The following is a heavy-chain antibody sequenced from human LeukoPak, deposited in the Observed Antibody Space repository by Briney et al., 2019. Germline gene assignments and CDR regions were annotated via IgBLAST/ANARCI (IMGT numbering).Heavy chain of an antibody. CDR3: AGETTKLPHAFDI. CDR2: MRYSGST. V-gene: IGHV4-59*12. J-gene: IGHJ3*02. D-gene: IGHD1-26*01. Sequence: SETLSLTCTVSGDSINNYYWSWIRQPPGKGLEWIGHMRYSGSTSYNPSLQSRVTISLDTSKNQFSLKLSSVTAADTAVYYCAGETTKLPHAFDIWGQGTMVTVSS. CDR1: GDSINNYY.